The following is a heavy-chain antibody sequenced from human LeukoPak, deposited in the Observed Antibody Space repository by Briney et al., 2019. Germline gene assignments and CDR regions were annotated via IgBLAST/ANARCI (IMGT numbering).Heavy chain of an antibody. CDR1: GFTFSSYA. CDR2: ISYDGSNK. J-gene: IGHJ5*02. V-gene: IGHV3-30-3*01. D-gene: IGHD3-10*01. CDR3: ARDTARFGELPDWFDP. Sequence: PGRSLRLSYAASGFTFSSYAMHWVRQAPGKGLEWVAVISYDGSNKYYADSVKGRFTISRDNSKNTLYLQMNSLRAEDTAVYYCARDTARFGELPDWFDPWGQGTLVTVSS.